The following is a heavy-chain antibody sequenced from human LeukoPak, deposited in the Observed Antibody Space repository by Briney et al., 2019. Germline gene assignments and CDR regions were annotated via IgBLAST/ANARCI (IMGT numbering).Heavy chain of an antibody. V-gene: IGHV4-34*01. J-gene: IGHJ4*02. CDR2: INHSGST. Sequence: PSETLSLTCAVYGGSFSGYYWSWIRQSPGKGLEWIGEINHSGSTNYNPSLKSRVTMSVDTSKNQFFLNLSSVTAADTAVYYCAGLVGRYSSGLYYYYFDYWGQGTLVTVSS. CDR1: GGSFSGYY. D-gene: IGHD3-22*01. CDR3: AGLVGRYSSGLYYYYFDY.